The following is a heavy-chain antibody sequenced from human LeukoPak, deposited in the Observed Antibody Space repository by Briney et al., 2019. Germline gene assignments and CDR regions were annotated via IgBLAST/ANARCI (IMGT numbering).Heavy chain of an antibody. J-gene: IGHJ4*02. CDR2: ISAYNGNT. V-gene: IGHV1-18*01. D-gene: IGHD3-10*01. Sequence: ASVKVSCKASGYTFTSYGISWVRQAPGQGLEWMGWISAYNGNTNYAQKFQGRVTITADESTSTAYMELSSLRSEDTAVYYCARVGAYYQGYYFDYWGQGTLVTVSS. CDR1: GYTFTSYG. CDR3: ARVGAYYQGYYFDY.